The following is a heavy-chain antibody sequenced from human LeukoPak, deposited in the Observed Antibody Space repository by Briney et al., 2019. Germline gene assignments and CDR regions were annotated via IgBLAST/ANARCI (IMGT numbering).Heavy chain of an antibody. CDR2: IYYSGST. V-gene: IGHV4-59*01. D-gene: IGHD2/OR15-2a*01. J-gene: IGHJ6*02. CDR3: ARSEPPSVLSYYYYYGMDV. Sequence: PSETLSLTCTVSGGSISSYYWSWIRQPPGKGLEWIGYIYYSGSTNYNPSLKSRVTISVDTSKNQFSLKLGSVTAADTAVYYCARSEPPSVLSYYYYYGMDVWGQGTTVTVSS. CDR1: GGSISSYY.